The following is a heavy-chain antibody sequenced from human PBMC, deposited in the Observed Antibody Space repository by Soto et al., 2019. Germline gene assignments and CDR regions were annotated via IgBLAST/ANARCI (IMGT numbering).Heavy chain of an antibody. D-gene: IGHD1-7*01. CDR3: ARNILGGTTDE. CDR1: GYSFNTHA. J-gene: IGHJ4*02. Sequence: ASVKVSCKTSGYSFNTHAMHWVRQAPGQGLEWVGWINAVNGDTRYSQKFQGRVTITSDTSATTAYMELSSLRSEDTAVYYCARNILGGTTDEWGQGTLVTVSS. V-gene: IGHV1-3*01. CDR2: INAVNGDT.